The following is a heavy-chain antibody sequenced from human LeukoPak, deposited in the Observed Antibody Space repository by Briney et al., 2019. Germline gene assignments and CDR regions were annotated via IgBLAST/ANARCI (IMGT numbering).Heavy chain of an antibody. J-gene: IGHJ2*01. V-gene: IGHV3-23*01. D-gene: IGHD2-21*02. Sequence: QSGGSLRLSCAATGFTFSSYAMIWVRQAPGKGLEWVSGICGSGGSIYYADSVKGRFIISRDNSKNTLYVQMNSLRAEDTAVYYCAKGVIWSVTDSYRRFDLWGRGTLVSVSS. CDR3: AKGVIWSVTDSYRRFDL. CDR1: GFTFSSYA. CDR2: ICGSGGSI.